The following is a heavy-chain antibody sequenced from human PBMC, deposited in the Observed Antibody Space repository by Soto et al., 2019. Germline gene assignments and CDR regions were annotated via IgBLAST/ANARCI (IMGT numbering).Heavy chain of an antibody. Sequence: GGPLRLSCAASGFTFSSYSMHWVRQAPGKGREWVASISSSNKYIDCADSVTGRFTISRDNGENSLYLQTDSLRCEDAAVYSCASDARKTSVFGAVMRTLCLDAWGQGTTVTVSS. D-gene: IGHD3-3*02. V-gene: IGHV3-21*01. CDR1: GFTFSSYS. CDR3: ASDARKTSVFGAVMRTLCLDA. J-gene: IGHJ5*02. CDR2: ISSSNKYI.